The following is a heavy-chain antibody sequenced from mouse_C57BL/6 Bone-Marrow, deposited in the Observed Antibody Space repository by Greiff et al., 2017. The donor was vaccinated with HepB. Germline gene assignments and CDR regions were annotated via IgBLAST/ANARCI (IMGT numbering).Heavy chain of an antibody. CDR3: AKNLWLYYFDY. Sequence: EVQLQQSGPVLVKPGASVKMSCKASGYTFTDYYMNWVKQSHGKSLEWIGVINPYNGGTSYNQKFKGKATLTVDKSSSTAYMELNSLTSEDSAVYYCAKNLWLYYFDYWGQGTTLTVSS. CDR2: INPYNGGT. J-gene: IGHJ2*01. CDR1: GYTFTDYY. D-gene: IGHD2-2*01. V-gene: IGHV1-19*01.